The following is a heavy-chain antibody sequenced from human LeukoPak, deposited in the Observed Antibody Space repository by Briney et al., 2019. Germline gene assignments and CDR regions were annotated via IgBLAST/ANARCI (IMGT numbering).Heavy chain of an antibody. CDR1: GFTFSSYW. J-gene: IGHJ4*02. Sequence: PGGSLRLSCAASGFTFSSYWMHWVRQAPGKGLEWVSGISWNSGSIGYADSVKGRFTISRDNAKNSLYLQMNSLRAEDTALYYCAKDGDSTMVRGLSPLDYWGQGTLVTVSS. CDR3: AKDGDSTMVRGLSPLDY. CDR2: ISWNSGSI. V-gene: IGHV3-9*01. D-gene: IGHD3-10*01.